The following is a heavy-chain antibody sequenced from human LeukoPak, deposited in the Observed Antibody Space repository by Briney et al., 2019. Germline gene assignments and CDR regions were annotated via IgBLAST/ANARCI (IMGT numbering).Heavy chain of an antibody. CDR2: ISSSSSYI. J-gene: IGHJ4*02. V-gene: IGHV3-21*01. CDR1: GFTFSSYS. Sequence: GSLRLSCAASGFTFSSYSMNWVRQAPGKGLEWVSSISSSSSYIYYAVSVKGRFTISRDNAKNSLYLQMNSLRAEDTAVYYCARDGSLLDYWGQGTLVTVSS. CDR3: ARDGSLLDY.